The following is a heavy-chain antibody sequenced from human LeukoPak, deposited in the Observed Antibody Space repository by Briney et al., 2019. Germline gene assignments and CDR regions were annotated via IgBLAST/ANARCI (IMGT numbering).Heavy chain of an antibody. Sequence: SQTLSLTCTVSGGSISSGGYYWSWIRQHPGKGLEWIGYIYYSGSTYYNPSLKSRVTISVDTSKNQFSLKLSSVTAADTAVYYCARDRDYGDCKRALQWYGMDVWGQGTTVTVSS. CDR1: GGSISSGGYY. J-gene: IGHJ6*02. CDR2: IYYSGST. D-gene: IGHD4-17*01. CDR3: ARDRDYGDCKRALQWYGMDV. V-gene: IGHV4-31*03.